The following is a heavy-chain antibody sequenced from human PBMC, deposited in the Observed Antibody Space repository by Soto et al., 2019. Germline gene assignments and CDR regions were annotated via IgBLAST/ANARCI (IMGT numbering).Heavy chain of an antibody. Sequence: QVQLVQSGAEVKKPGASVKVSCKASGYTFTRSGISWVRQAPGQGPEWMGWISSYNGDTNYAQTFQGRVTMTTDTSTSTAYMDLRSLRSDDTAVYYCARDGVSPSYYSGIDVWGQGTPVTVSS. J-gene: IGHJ6*02. CDR3: ARDGVSPSYYSGIDV. CDR2: ISSYNGDT. CDR1: GYTFTRSG. V-gene: IGHV1-18*01.